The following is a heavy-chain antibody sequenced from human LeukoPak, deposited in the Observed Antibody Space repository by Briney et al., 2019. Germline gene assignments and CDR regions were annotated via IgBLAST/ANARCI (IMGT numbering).Heavy chain of an antibody. CDR2: MWYDGSNK. CDR3: ARDRRNRNFDY. Sequence: PGGSLRLSCAASGFTFSSYGMHWVRQAPGKGLEWVAVMWYDGSNKYYADSVKGRFTISRDNSKNTLYLQMNSLRAEDTAVYYCARDRRNRNFDYWGQGTLVTVSS. J-gene: IGHJ4*02. V-gene: IGHV3-33*01. D-gene: IGHD1-14*01. CDR1: GFTFSSYG.